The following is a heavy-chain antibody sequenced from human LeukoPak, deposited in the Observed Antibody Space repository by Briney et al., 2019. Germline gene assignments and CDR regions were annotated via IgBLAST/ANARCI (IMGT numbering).Heavy chain of an antibody. CDR2: IYHSGST. CDR3: ARDRAYYYDSTPGDAFDI. Sequence: PSETLSLTCTVSGYSITTGYYWGWIRQPPGKGLEWIGSIYHSGSTFYNPSLKSRVTISVDTSKNQFSLRLSSVTAADTAVYYCARDRAYYYDSTPGDAFDIWGQGTMVTVSS. J-gene: IGHJ3*02. CDR1: GYSITTGYY. V-gene: IGHV4-38-2*02. D-gene: IGHD3-22*01.